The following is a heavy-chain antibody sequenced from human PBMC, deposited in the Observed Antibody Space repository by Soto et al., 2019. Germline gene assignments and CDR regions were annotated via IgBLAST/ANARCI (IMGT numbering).Heavy chain of an antibody. D-gene: IGHD1-26*01. Sequence: TLSLTCTVSVGSISSGDYYWSWIRQPPGKGLEWIGYIYYSGSTYYNPSLKSRVTIPVDTSKNQFSLKLSSVTAADTAVYYCASSYREGATEGAYNWFDPWGQGTLVTVSS. J-gene: IGHJ5*02. CDR1: VGSISSGDYY. CDR3: ASSYREGATEGAYNWFDP. CDR2: IYYSGST. V-gene: IGHV4-30-4*01.